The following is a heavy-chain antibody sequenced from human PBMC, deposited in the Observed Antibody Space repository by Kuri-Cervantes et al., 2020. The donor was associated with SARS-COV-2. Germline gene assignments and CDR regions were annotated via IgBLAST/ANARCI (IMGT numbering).Heavy chain of an antibody. J-gene: IGHJ4*02. CDR2: ISAYNGNT. D-gene: IGHD3-22*01. Sequence: ASVKVSCKASGYTFTSYGISWVRQAPGQGLEWMGWISAYNGNTNYAQKLQGRVTMTTDTSTSTAYMELRSLRSDDTAVYYRARDPNYDSSGYYGLTFDYWGQGTLVTVLL. CDR3: ARDPNYDSSGYYGLTFDY. CDR1: GYTFTSYG. V-gene: IGHV1-18*01.